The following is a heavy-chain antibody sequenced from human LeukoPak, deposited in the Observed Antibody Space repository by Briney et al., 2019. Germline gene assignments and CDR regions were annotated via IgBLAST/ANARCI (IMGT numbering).Heavy chain of an antibody. Sequence: ASVRVSCKASGYTFTSYYMHWVRQAPGQGLEWMGIINPSGGSTSYAQKFQGRVTMTRDTSTSTVYMELSSLRSEDTAVYYCARGKRRITMIVVVSQYGMDVWGQGTTVTVSS. CDR2: INPSGGST. D-gene: IGHD3-22*01. CDR1: GYTFTSYY. J-gene: IGHJ6*02. V-gene: IGHV1-46*01. CDR3: ARGKRRITMIVVVSQYGMDV.